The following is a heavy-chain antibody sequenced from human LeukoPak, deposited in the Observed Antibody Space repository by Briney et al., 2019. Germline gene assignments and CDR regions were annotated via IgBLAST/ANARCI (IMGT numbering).Heavy chain of an antibody. CDR3: AKGGLMDAFDI. Sequence: SGGSLRLSCAASGFTFSTHAMSWVRQAPGKGLEWVSAISGSGGSTYYTDSVKGRFTISRDNSKTTLYLQMNSLRAEDTAVYYRAKGGLMDAFDIWGQGTMVTVSS. CDR1: GFTFSTHA. D-gene: IGHD2-21*01. V-gene: IGHV3-23*01. J-gene: IGHJ3*02. CDR2: ISGSGGST.